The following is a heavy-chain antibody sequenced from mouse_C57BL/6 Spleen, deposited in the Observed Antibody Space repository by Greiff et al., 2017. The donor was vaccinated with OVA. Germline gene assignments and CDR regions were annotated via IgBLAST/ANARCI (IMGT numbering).Heavy chain of an antibody. Sequence: EVQGVESGGGLVQPGGSLKLSCAASGFTFSDYGMAWVRQAPRKGPAWVAFISNLAYSIYYADTVTGRFTISRENAKNTLYLEMSSLRSEDTAMYYCARTGDYAWFAYWGKGTLVTVSA. CDR2: ISNLAYSI. V-gene: IGHV5-15*01. J-gene: IGHJ3*01. CDR3: ARTGDYAWFAY. D-gene: IGHD2-4*01. CDR1: GFTFSDYG.